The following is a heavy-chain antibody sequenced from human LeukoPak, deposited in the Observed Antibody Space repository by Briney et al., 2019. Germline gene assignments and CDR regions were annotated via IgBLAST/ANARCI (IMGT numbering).Heavy chain of an antibody. CDR3: TRNILATIY. V-gene: IGHV3-49*04. CDR1: GFTFGDYA. CDR2: IRSKAYGGTT. Sequence: GGSLRLSCTASGFTFGDYAMSWVRQAPGKGLEWVGFIRSKAYGGTTEYAASVKGRFTISRDDSKSIAYLQMNSLKTEDTAVYYCTRNILATIYWGQGTLVTVSS. J-gene: IGHJ4*02. D-gene: IGHD5-24*01.